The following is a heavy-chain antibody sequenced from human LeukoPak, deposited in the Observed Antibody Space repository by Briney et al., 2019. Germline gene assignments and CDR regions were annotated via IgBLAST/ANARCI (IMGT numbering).Heavy chain of an antibody. CDR2: IWYDGSNK. CDR1: GFTFSSYG. Sequence: GGSLRLSCAASGFTFSSYGMHWVRQAPGKGLEWVAVIWYDGSNKYYADSVEGRFTISRDNSKNTLYLQMNSLRAEDTAVYYCARDPPGGVVVGFDYWGQGTLVTVSS. CDR3: ARDPPGGVVVGFDY. D-gene: IGHD3-22*01. V-gene: IGHV3-33*01. J-gene: IGHJ4*02.